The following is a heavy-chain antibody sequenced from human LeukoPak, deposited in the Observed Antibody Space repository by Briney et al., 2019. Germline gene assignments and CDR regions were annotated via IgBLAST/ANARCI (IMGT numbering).Heavy chain of an antibody. D-gene: IGHD3-3*01. CDR1: GFTFRYYA. Sequence: GGSLRLSCAASGFTFRYYAMSWVRQAPGKGLEWVANIKQDGSEKYYVDSVKGRFTISRDNAKNSLYLQMNSLRAEDTAVYYCARIRITIFGVVRDGVDYWGQGTLVTVSS. CDR2: IKQDGSEK. V-gene: IGHV3-7*01. CDR3: ARIRITIFGVVRDGVDY. J-gene: IGHJ4*02.